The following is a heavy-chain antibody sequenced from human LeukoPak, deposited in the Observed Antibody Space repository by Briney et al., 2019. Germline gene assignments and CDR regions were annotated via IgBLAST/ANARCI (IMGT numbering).Heavy chain of an antibody. Sequence: GGSLRLSCAVSGFTFSSYWMSWVRQAPGKGLEWVSVIYSGGSTYYADSVKGRFTISRDNSKNTLYLQMNSLRAEDTAVYYCARKGYTMVRGYYYYYMDVWGKGTTVTISS. CDR2: IYSGGST. CDR1: GFTFSSYW. V-gene: IGHV3-53*01. D-gene: IGHD3-10*01. CDR3: ARKGYTMVRGYYYYYMDV. J-gene: IGHJ6*03.